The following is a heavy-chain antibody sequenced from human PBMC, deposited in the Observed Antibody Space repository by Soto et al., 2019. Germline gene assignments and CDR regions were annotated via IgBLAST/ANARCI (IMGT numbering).Heavy chain of an antibody. V-gene: IGHV4-31*02. J-gene: IGHJ4*02. Sequence: QVQLQESGPGLVKPSQTLSLTCTVSGTSVSRDGDYWSWIRQRPGKGLGWIGYIYNSGSTYYNPSLMSRVTISVDTSNNQFSLTMDSLTAADTAVYYCTRALRLDNWGQGTRVTVSS. CDR3: TRALRLDN. CDR1: GTSVSRDGDY. CDR2: IYNSGST.